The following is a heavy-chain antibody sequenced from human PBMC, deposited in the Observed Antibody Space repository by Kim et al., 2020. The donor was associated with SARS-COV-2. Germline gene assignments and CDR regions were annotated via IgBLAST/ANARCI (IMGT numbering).Heavy chain of an antibody. CDR2: RT. V-gene: IGHV3-23*01. Sequence: RTAYGGSGNGRFTMSRENSKSMVYLEMDSLRADETAIYYCAKGRGEGYFDNWGQGTLVTVSS. D-gene: IGHD3-10*01. CDR3: AKGRGEGYFDN. J-gene: IGHJ4*02.